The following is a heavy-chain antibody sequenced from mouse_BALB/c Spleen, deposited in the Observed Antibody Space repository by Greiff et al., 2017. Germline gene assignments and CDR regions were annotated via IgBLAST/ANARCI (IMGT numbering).Heavy chain of an antibody. Sequence: VKLMESGAELVRPGSSVKISCKASGYAFSSYWMNWVKQRPGQGLEWIGQIYPGDGDTNYNGKFKGKATLTADKSSSTAYMQLSSLTSEDSAVYFCARVYDGYYLGYWGQGTSVTVSS. V-gene: IGHV1-80*01. CDR1: GYAFSSYW. CDR3: ARVYDGYYLGY. D-gene: IGHD2-3*01. J-gene: IGHJ4*01. CDR2: IYPGDGDT.